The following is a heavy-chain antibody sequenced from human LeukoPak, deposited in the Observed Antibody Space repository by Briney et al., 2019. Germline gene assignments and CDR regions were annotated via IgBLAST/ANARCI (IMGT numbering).Heavy chain of an antibody. CDR2: IYPGDSDT. CDR1: GYSFTSYW. D-gene: IGHD3-22*01. CDR3: ARRSGYYDSSGYYFFDY. J-gene: IGHJ4*02. Sequence: GESLKISCKGSGYSFTSYWIGWVCQMPGKGLEWMGIIYPGDSDTRYSPSFQGQVTISADKSISTAYLQWSSLKASDTAMYYCARRSGYYDSSGYYFFDYWGQGTLVTVSS. V-gene: IGHV5-51*01.